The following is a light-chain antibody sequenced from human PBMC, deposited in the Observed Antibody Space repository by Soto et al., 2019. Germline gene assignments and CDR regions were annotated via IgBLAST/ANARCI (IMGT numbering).Light chain of an antibody. J-gene: IGKJ1*01. CDR1: QSVSSY. CDR3: QQYSNWPRT. CDR2: GAS. V-gene: IGKV3-15*01. Sequence: IVMTQSPATLSVSPGERATLSCRASQSVSSYLAWYQQKRGQAPRLLIFGASTRATGIPARFSGGGSGTEFTLTISSLQSEDFAVYYCQQYSNWPRTFGQGTKVDIK.